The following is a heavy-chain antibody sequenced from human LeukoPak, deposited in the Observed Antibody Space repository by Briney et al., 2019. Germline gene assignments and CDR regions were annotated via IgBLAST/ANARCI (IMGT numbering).Heavy chain of an antibody. Sequence: GGSLRLSCAASGFTFSSYGMHWVRQAPGKGLEWVAVISYDGSNKYYADSVKGRFTISKDNSKNTLYLQMNSLRTEDTAVYYCARVLRGGNLDMLFDYWGQGTLVTVSP. CDR3: ARVLRGGNLDMLFDY. V-gene: IGHV3-30*03. J-gene: IGHJ4*02. CDR2: ISYDGSNK. D-gene: IGHD1-26*01. CDR1: GFTFSSYG.